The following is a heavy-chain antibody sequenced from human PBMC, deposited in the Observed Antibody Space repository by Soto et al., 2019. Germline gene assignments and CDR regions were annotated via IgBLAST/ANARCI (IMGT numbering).Heavy chain of an antibody. CDR2: IYSGGNT. V-gene: IGHV4-39*01. CDR1: GGSITSHHYY. Sequence: QLRVQESGPGQVKPSATLSLTCTVSGGSITSHHYYWGWVRQPPGKGLEWIGSIYSGGNTYYNPSLRSRVTKIVNTAANQISLKLSSVTATDTAVYYCGSGPSTTWIDNWGLGTQVSVSS. J-gene: IGHJ4*02. D-gene: IGHD1-1*01. CDR3: GSGPSTTWIDN.